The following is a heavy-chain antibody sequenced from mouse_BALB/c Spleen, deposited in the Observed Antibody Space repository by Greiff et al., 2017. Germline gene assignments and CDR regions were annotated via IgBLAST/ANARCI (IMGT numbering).Heavy chain of an antibody. J-gene: IGHJ4*01. CDR3: ARDGNYGAMDY. CDR2: INSNGGST. Sequence: EVQVVESGGGLVQPGGSLKLSCAASGFTFSSYGMSWVRQTPDKRLELVATINSNGGSTYYPDSVKGRFTISRDNAKNTLYLQMSSLKSEDTAMYYCARDGNYGAMDYWGQGTSVTVSS. D-gene: IGHD2-1*01. V-gene: IGHV5-6-3*01. CDR1: GFTFSSYG.